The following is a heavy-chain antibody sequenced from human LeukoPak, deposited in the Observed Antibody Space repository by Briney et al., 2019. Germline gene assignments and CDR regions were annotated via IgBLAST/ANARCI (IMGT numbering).Heavy chain of an antibody. CDR2: IYYSGST. V-gene: IGHV4-34*01. D-gene: IGHD6-13*01. CDR3: ARDRSSSWYNNWFDP. Sequence: SETLSLTCAVYGGSFSGYYWSWIRQPPGKGLEWIGSIYYSGSTYYNPSLKSRVTISVDTSKNQFSLKLSSVTAADTAVYYCARDRSSSWYNNWFDPWGQGTLVTVSS. J-gene: IGHJ5*02. CDR1: GGSFSGYY.